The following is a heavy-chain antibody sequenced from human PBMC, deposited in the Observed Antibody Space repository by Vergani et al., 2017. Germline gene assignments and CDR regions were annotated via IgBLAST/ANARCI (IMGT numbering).Heavy chain of an antibody. CDR1: GYNFTSFD. J-gene: IGHJ4*02. CDR3: ARTSXISGSYYNGEWDY. V-gene: IGHV1-8*01. Sequence: QEQLVQSGAEVRKPGASVKVSCKASGYNFTSFDINWVRLATGQGLEWMGWMNPKSGNTAYAAKFQGRITMTRDTSTRTVYMDLTGLRSDDTAMYYCARTSXISGSYYNGEWDYWGQGTLVVVSS. D-gene: IGHD3-10*01. CDR2: MNPKSGNT.